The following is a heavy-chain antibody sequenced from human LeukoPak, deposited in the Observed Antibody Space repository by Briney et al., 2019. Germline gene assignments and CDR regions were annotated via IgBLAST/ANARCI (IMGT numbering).Heavy chain of an antibody. Sequence: LRLSCAASGFTFSDYYMSWIRQALGKGLEWIGYIYYSGSTYYNPSLKSRVTISVDTSKNQFSLKLSSVTAADTAVYYCARDLLNEGNHLDYWGQGTLVTVSS. V-gene: IGHV4-30-4*08. CDR3: ARDLLNEGNHLDY. CDR2: IYYSGST. CDR1: GFTFSDYY. J-gene: IGHJ4*02. D-gene: IGHD4-23*01.